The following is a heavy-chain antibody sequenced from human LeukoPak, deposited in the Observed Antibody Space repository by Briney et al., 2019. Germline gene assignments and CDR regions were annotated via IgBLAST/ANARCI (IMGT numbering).Heavy chain of an antibody. CDR3: ARVRWLHAYYSYYYMDV. CDR2: IYHSGST. V-gene: IGHV4-59*01. Sequence: SETLSLTCTVSDDPINTYYWSWIRQPPGKGLEWIGYIYHSGSTNYNPSLRSRVTISVDTSKSQLSLKLNSVTAADTAVYFCARVRWLHAYYSYYYMDVWGRGTTVTVSS. CDR1: DDPINTYY. D-gene: IGHD3-22*01. J-gene: IGHJ6*03.